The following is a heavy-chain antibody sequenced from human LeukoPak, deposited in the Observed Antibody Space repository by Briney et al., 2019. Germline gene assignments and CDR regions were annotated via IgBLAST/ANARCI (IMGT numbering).Heavy chain of an antibody. D-gene: IGHD3-22*01. Sequence: SETLSLTCAVYGGSFSGSYWSWIRQPPGKGLEWIGEINHSGRTNYNPSLKNRVTMSVDTSKNQFSLKLSSVTAADTAVYYCARDLSYYDSSGYYPGPDAFDIWGQGTMVTVSS. V-gene: IGHV4-34*01. CDR1: GGSFSGSY. CDR2: INHSGRT. CDR3: ARDLSYYDSSGYYPGPDAFDI. J-gene: IGHJ3*02.